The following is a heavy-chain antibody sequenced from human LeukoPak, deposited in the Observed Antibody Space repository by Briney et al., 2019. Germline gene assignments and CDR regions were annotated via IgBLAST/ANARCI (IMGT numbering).Heavy chain of an antibody. CDR1: GGSISSGGYN. Sequence: SETLSLTCTVSGGSISSGGYNWSWIRQHPGKGLEWIGYIYYSGSTYYNPSLKSRVTISVDTSKNQFSLKLSSVTAADTAVYYCAREGGLDSSGYLGWWGQGTLVTVSS. V-gene: IGHV4-31*03. CDR3: AREGGLDSSGYLGW. CDR2: IYYSGST. J-gene: IGHJ4*02. D-gene: IGHD3-22*01.